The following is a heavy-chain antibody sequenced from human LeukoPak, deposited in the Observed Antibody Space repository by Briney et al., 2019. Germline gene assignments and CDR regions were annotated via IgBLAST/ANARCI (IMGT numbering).Heavy chain of an antibody. CDR1: GFIFRNYV. J-gene: IGHJ5*02. V-gene: IGHV3-23*01. CDR3: AKTSDAGFDP. CDR2: LSASGGNT. Sequence: AGGSLRLSCAASGFIFRNYVMGWVRQAPGKGPEWVSALSASGGNTYYTDSVKGRFTTSRDNSKNTLYLQLSSLRVEDTALYYCAKTSDAGFDPWGQGTLVTVSS.